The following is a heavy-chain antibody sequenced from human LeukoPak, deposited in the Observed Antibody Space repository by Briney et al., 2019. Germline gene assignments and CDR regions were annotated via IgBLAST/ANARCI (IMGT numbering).Heavy chain of an antibody. J-gene: IGHJ4*02. CDR3: ARLRSLHYFDF. Sequence: GESLKISCKGFGYRLDTYWIGWVRQMPGKGLEWMGIIYPGDSATRYSPSFQGQVTISADKSISTAYLQWSSLKASDTAMYYCARLRSLHYFDFWGQGTLVTVSS. CDR2: IYPGDSAT. CDR1: GYRLDTYW. D-gene: IGHD3-16*01. V-gene: IGHV5-51*01.